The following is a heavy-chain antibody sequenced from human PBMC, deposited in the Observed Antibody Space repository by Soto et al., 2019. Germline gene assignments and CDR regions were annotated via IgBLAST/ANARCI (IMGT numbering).Heavy chain of an antibody. V-gene: IGHV3-15*07. Sequence: SVSNAWMNWVRQAPGKGLEWVGRIKSKTDGGTTDYAAPVKGRFTISRDDSKNTLYLQMNSLKTGDTAVYYCTMVVPAAHYYYYYGMDVWGQGTTVTVSS. CDR1: SVSNAW. J-gene: IGHJ6*02. CDR2: IKSKTDGGTT. CDR3: TMVVPAAHYYYYYGMDV. D-gene: IGHD2-2*01.